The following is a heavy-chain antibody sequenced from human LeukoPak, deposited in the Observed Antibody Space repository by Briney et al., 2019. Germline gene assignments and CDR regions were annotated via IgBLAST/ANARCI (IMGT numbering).Heavy chain of an antibody. CDR3: ARDLWAVRDPDDY. D-gene: IGHD3-10*01. J-gene: IGHJ4*02. CDR1: GFTFSSYG. CDR2: ISYDGSNK. Sequence: PGGSLRLSCAASGFTFSSYGMHWVRQAPGKGLEWVAVISYDGSNKYYADSVKGRFTISRDNSKNTLYLQMNSLRAEDTAVYYCARDLWAVRDPDDYWGQGTLVTVSS. V-gene: IGHV3-30*03.